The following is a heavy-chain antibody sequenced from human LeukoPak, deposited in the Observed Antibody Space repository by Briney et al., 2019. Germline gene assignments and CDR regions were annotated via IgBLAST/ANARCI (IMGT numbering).Heavy chain of an antibody. Sequence: GGSLRLSCAASGFTFSSYSMNWLRQAPGKGLEWVSSISSSSSYIYYADSVKGRFTISRDNAKNSLYLQMNSLRAEDTAVYYCARDLNYYGSGSSTDYWGQGTLVTVSS. CDR2: ISSSSSYI. V-gene: IGHV3-21*01. D-gene: IGHD3-10*01. CDR1: GFTFSSYS. J-gene: IGHJ4*02. CDR3: ARDLNYYGSGSSTDY.